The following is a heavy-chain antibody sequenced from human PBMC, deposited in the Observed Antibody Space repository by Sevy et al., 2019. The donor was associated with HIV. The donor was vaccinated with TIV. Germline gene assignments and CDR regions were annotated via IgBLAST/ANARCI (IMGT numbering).Heavy chain of an antibody. V-gene: IGHV4-34*01. D-gene: IGHD2-2*01. CDR3: ARHCSSTSCSHAFDI. Sequence: SETLSLTCAVYGGSFSGYYWSWIRQPPGKGLEWIGEINHSGSTNYNPSLKSRVTISVDTSKNQFSLKLGSVTAADTAVYYCARHCSSTSCSHAFDIWGQGTMVTVSS. CDR1: GGSFSGYY. J-gene: IGHJ3*02. CDR2: INHSGST.